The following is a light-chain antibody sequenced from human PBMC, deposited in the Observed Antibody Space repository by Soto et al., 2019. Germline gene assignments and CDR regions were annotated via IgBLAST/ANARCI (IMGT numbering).Light chain of an antibody. CDR3: QHYESHSRT. CDR1: QRIATW. CDR2: DAS. J-gene: IGKJ1*01. Sequence: DIQMTQSPSTLSASVGDIVTITFRASQRIATWLAWYQQKPGRAPKLLIYDASSLESGGPLRFSGSGSGTEFTLTISSLQPDDFATYYCQHYESHSRTFGQGTKVDIK. V-gene: IGKV1-5*01.